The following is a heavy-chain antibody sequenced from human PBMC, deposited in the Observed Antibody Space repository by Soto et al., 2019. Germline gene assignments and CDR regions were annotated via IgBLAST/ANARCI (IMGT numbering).Heavy chain of an antibody. CDR2: IHRGGYT. V-gene: IGHV4-4*02. Sequence: SETLSLTCGVSGGSISDTEWWSWVRQSPRTGLEWIGQIHRGGYTNYNPSLKSRVIISVDTSMKQYSLDLSSVTAADTAIYHCARGSRYGAFDYWGQGALVTVSS. CDR1: GGSISDTEW. CDR3: ARGSRYGAFDY. D-gene: IGHD5-18*01. J-gene: IGHJ4*02.